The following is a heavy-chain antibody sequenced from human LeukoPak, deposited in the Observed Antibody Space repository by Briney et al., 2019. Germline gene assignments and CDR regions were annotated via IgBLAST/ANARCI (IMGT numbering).Heavy chain of an antibody. V-gene: IGHV3-7*01. D-gene: IGHD1-26*01. CDR2: INQDGSEK. Sequence: GGSLRLSCAASGFTVSSNYMSWVRQAPGKGLEWVANINQDGSEKYYVDSVKGRFTISRDNAKNSLYLQMNSLRAEDTAVYYCARAEMGARSYWGQGTLVTVSS. CDR1: GFTVSSNY. CDR3: ARAEMGARSY. J-gene: IGHJ4*02.